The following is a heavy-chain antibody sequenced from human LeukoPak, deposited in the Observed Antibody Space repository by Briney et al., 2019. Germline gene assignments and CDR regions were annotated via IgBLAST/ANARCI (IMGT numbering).Heavy chain of an antibody. J-gene: IGHJ6*02. D-gene: IGHD6-13*01. Sequence: SETLSLICTVSGGSISSGGYYWSWIRQHPGKGLEWIGYIYYSGGTSYNPSLKGRVTISVDTSKNQFSLKLSSVTAADTAVYYCARDSSATGTLYYYHGMDVWGQGTTVTASS. CDR2: IYYSGGT. CDR1: GGSISSGGYY. V-gene: IGHV4-31*03. CDR3: ARDSSATGTLYYYHGMDV.